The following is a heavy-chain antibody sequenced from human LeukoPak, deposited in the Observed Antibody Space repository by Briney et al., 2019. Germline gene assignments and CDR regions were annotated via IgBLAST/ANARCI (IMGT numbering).Heavy chain of an antibody. CDR2: ISSSSSYI. CDR3: ARSGLWFGDKEDY. D-gene: IGHD3-10*01. V-gene: IGHV3-21*01. J-gene: IGHJ4*02. Sequence: PGGSLRLSCAASGFTFSSYSMNWVRQAPGKGLEWVSSISSSSSYIYYADSVKGRFTISRDNAKNSLHLQMNSLRAEDTAVYYCARSGLWFGDKEDYWGQGTLVTVSS. CDR1: GFTFSSYS.